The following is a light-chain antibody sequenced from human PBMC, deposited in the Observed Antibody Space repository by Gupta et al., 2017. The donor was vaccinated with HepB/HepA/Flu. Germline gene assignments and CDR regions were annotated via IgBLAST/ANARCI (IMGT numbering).Light chain of an antibody. CDR3: ETWDRNTLRVE. CDR1: SGHSSYI. Sequence: QLVLTQSSSASASLGSSVRLTCTLSSGHSSYIIAWHQQQPGKAPRYLMKLEGSGSYNKGSGVPDRFSGSSSGADRYLTISNLQAEDEADYYCETWDRNTLRVEFGGGTKLTVL. J-gene: IGLJ2*01. V-gene: IGLV4-60*03. CDR2: LEGSGSY.